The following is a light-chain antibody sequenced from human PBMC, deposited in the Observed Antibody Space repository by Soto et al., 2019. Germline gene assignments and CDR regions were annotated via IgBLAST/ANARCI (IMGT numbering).Light chain of an antibody. CDR1: QSVRSSY. Sequence: VLTQSPGTLSLSPGERATLSCRASQSVRSSYLAWYQQKPGQAPRLLIYGASSRATGIPDRFSGSGSGTDFTLTISRLGPEDFAVYYCQHYGSSPWTFGQGTKVEIK. V-gene: IGKV3-20*01. CDR3: QHYGSSPWT. CDR2: GAS. J-gene: IGKJ1*01.